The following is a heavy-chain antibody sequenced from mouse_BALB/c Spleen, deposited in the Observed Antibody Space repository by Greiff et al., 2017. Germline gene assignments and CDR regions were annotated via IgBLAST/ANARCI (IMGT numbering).Heavy chain of an antibody. D-gene: IGHD4-1*01. CDR3: ARGNWDGAY. J-gene: IGHJ3*01. V-gene: IGHV5-6-3*01. CDR1: GFTFSSFG. CDR2: INSNGGST. Sequence: EVMVVESGGGLVQPGGSLKLSCAASGFTFSSFGMSWVRQTPDKRLELVATINSNGGSTYYPDSVKGRFTISRDNAKNTLYQQMSSLKSEDTAMYYCARGNWDGAYWGQGTLVAVSA.